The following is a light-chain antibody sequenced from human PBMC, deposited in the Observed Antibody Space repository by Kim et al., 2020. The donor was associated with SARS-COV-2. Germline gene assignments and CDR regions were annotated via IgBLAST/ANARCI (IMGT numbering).Light chain of an antibody. CDR1: QAISND. CDR2: GAS. Sequence: ASVGDRVTITCRAIQAISNDLAWYQQKPGKVPNLLIYGASALQSAVPSRFSGSGSGTDFTLTISSLQPEDVAIYYCQKYNGAPWTFGQGTKVDIK. V-gene: IGKV1-27*01. J-gene: IGKJ1*01. CDR3: QKYNGAPWT.